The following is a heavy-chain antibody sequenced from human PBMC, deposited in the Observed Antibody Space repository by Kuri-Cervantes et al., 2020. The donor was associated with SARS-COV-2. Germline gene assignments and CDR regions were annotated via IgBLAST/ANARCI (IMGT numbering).Heavy chain of an antibody. J-gene: IGHJ4*02. CDR3: ARLGYDSSGYKDYYFDY. CDR1: GGSISSGDYY. V-gene: IGHV4-30-4*08. D-gene: IGHD3-22*01. CDR2: IYYSGST. Sequence: SCTVSGGSISSGDYYWSWIRQPPGKGLEWIGYIYYSGSTYYNPSLKSRVTISVDTSKNQFSPKLSSVTAADTAVYYCARLGYDSSGYKDYYFDYWGQGTLVTVS.